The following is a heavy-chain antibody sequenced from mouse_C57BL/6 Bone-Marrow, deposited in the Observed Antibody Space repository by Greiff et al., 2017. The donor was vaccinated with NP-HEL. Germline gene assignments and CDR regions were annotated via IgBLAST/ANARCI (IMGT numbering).Heavy chain of an antibody. CDR3: ARGTTVVDYVMDY. CDR1: GYTFTSYW. Sequence: VQLQQPGAELVMPGASVKLSCKASGYTFTSYWMHWVKQRPGQGLEWIGEIDPSDSYTNYNQKFKGKSTLTVDKSSSTAYMQLSSLTSEDSAVYYCARGTTVVDYVMDYWGQGTSVTVSS. CDR2: IDPSDSYT. D-gene: IGHD1-1*01. J-gene: IGHJ4*01. V-gene: IGHV1-69*01.